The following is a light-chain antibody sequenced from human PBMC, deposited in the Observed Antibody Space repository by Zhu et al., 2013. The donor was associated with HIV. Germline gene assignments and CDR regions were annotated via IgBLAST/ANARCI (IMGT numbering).Light chain of an antibody. Sequence: DIVLTQSPGTLSLSPGERATLSCRASQSVTGRYLAWYQQKPGLAPRLLIYGASNRATGIPDRFSGSGSGTDFTLTISRLEPEDFAVYYCQQYGSSPGTFGQGTKVEIK. J-gene: IGKJ1*01. CDR1: QSVTGRY. CDR2: GAS. V-gene: IGKV3-20*01. CDR3: QQYGSSPGT.